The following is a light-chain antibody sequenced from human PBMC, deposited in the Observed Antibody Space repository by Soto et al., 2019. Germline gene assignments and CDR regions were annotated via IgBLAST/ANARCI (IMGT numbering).Light chain of an antibody. V-gene: IGKV3-15*01. CDR3: QQYNNWPRT. CDR1: QSVSSN. J-gene: IGKJ1*01. Sequence: EIVKTQSPATLSVSTGERATLSCRASQSVSSNLAWYQQKPGQAPRLLIYGASTRATDIPARFSGSGSGTEFTLTVSSLQSEDFAVYYCQQYNNWPRTFGQGTKVDIK. CDR2: GAS.